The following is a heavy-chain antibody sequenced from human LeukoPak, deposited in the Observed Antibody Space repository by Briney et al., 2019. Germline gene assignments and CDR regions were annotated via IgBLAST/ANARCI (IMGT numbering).Heavy chain of an antibody. CDR3: ARWDTGMAAFDL. CDR2: INGDGSDT. Sequence: PGGSLRLSCAASEFNVSNYWMHWIRLAPGTGPMWVSRINGDGSDTKYADSVKGRLTISRDNAKNTLYLHMNSLRAEDTALYWCARWDTGMAAFDLWGQGTLVTVSS. J-gene: IGHJ4*02. CDR1: EFNVSNYW. V-gene: IGHV3-74*03. D-gene: IGHD5-18*01.